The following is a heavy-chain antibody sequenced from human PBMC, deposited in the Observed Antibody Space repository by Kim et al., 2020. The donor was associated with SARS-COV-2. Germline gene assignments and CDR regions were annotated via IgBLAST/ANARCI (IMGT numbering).Heavy chain of an antibody. V-gene: IGHV1-69*01. Sequence: AQKFQGRVTITADESTSTAYMELSSLRSEDTAVYYCAREEYSSSWWWFDPWGQGTLVTVSS. D-gene: IGHD6-13*01. J-gene: IGHJ5*02. CDR3: AREEYSSSWWWFDP.